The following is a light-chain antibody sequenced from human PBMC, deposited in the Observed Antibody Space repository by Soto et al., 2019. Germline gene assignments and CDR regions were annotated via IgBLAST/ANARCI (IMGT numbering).Light chain of an antibody. CDR2: GAS. J-gene: IGKJ4*01. CDR3: QQYGSSRNT. CDR1: QSVSSSY. Sequence: EIVLTQSPGTLSLSPGERATHSCRASQSVSSSYLAWYQQKPGQAPRLLIYGASSRATGIPDRFSGSGSGTDFTLTISRLEPEDFAVYYCQQYGSSRNTFGGGTKVHIK. V-gene: IGKV3-20*01.